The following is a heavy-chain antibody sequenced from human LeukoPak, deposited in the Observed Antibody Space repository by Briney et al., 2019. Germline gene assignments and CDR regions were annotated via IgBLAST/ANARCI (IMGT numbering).Heavy chain of an antibody. J-gene: IGHJ6*03. V-gene: IGHV4-4*07. CDR2: IFTSGSI. CDR3: VRGGGTLHYMDV. D-gene: IGHD3-16*01. Sequence: SETLSLTCNVSGDSISSYYWTWIRQPAGKGLQWIGRIFTSGSISYNPSLKSRLTISLDMSKNQFSLKLTSVTAADTAVYFCVRGGGTLHYMDVWGKGTTVTISS. CDR1: GDSISSYY.